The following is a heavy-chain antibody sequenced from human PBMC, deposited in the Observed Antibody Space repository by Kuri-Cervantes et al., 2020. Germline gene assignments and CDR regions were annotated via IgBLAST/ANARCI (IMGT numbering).Heavy chain of an antibody. D-gene: IGHD4-17*01. V-gene: IGHV3-30*14. CDR2: ISYDGSNK. CDR1: GFTFSSYA. J-gene: IGHJ6*02. CDR3: ASNRMTTNYYYGMDV. Sequence: LSLTCAASGFTFSSYAIHWVRQAPGKGLEWVAVISYDGSNKYYADSVKGRFTISRDNSKNTLYLQMNSLRAEDTAVYYCASNRMTTNYYYGMDVWGQGTTVTVSS.